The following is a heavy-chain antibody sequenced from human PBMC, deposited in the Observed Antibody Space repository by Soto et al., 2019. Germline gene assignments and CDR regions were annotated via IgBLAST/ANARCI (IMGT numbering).Heavy chain of an antibody. V-gene: IGHV3-7*03. CDR1: GFSFSGYW. Sequence: GSLRLSCAASGFSFSGYWMSWVRQAPGKGPEWVANIKEDGTEQHYVDSVKGRFTISRDNSENSLFLQMNNLRAEDSAIYYCAITTSTVSYWFDPWGPGTQVTGLL. CDR2: IKEDGTEQ. CDR3: AITTSTVSYWFDP. D-gene: IGHD4-4*01. J-gene: IGHJ5*02.